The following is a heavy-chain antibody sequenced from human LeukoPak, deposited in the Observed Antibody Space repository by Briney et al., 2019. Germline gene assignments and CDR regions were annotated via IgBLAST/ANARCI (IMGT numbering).Heavy chain of an antibody. CDR1: GGTFISYA. Sequence: ASVKVSCKASGGTFISYAISWVRQAPGQGLEWMGGIIPIFGTANYAQKFQGRVTITADESTSTAYMELSSLRSEDTAVYYCARARQYSSSWYRHFDYWGQGTLVTVSS. D-gene: IGHD6-13*01. J-gene: IGHJ4*02. V-gene: IGHV1-69*13. CDR3: ARARQYSSSWYRHFDY. CDR2: IIPIFGTA.